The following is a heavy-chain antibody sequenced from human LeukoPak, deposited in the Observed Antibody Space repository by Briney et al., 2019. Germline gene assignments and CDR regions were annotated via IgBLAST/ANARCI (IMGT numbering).Heavy chain of an antibody. J-gene: IGHJ4*02. Sequence: PGGSLRLSCAASGFTFSSYWMSWVRQAPGKGLEWVANIKQDGSEKYYVDSVKGRFTISRDNAKNSLYLQMNSLRAEDTAVYYCASVIPDRAVAGTFDYWGQGTLVTVSS. CDR2: IKQDGSEK. CDR3: ASVIPDRAVAGTFDY. V-gene: IGHV3-7*01. D-gene: IGHD6-19*01. CDR1: GFTFSSYW.